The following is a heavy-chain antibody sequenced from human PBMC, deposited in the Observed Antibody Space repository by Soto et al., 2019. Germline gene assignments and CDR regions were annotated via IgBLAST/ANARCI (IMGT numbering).Heavy chain of an antibody. D-gene: IGHD3-10*01. V-gene: IGHV5-51*01. CDR2: IYPGDSDT. CDR3: ARHPNYYGSGSYDYYYGMDV. J-gene: IGHJ6*02. CDR1: GYSFTSYW. Sequence: GESLKISCKGSGYSFTSYWIGWVRQMPGKGLEWMGIIYPGDSDTGYSPSFQGQVTISADKSISTAYLQWSSLKASDTAMYYCARHPNYYGSGSYDYYYGMDVWGQGTTVTVSS.